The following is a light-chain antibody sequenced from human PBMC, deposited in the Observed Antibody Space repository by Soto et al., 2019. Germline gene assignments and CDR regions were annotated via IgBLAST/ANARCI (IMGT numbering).Light chain of an antibody. J-gene: IGKJ1*01. V-gene: IGKV3-20*01. CDR1: QSVSNNY. Sequence: EIVLTQSPGTLSLSPGARATLSCRASQSVSNNYLAWYQQKPGQAPRLLIYGASSRATGIPDRFSGSGSGTDFTLTISSLEPEDFAVYYCQQSDIWPWTFGQGTKVDIK. CDR2: GAS. CDR3: QQSDIWPWT.